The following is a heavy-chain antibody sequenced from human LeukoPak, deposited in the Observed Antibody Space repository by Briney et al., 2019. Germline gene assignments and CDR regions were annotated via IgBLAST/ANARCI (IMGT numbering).Heavy chain of an antibody. CDR1: GYTSTGHF. D-gene: IGHD2-2*02. CDR3: AREMGVVPTAIPTVDS. V-gene: IGHV1-2*02. Sequence: ASVKVSCKASGYTSTGHFMHWVRQAPGQGLEWMGWIEPKSGGTHYGHKFQGRVTMTRDTSMSTAYMELSRVKADDTAVYYCAREMGVVPTAIPTVDSWGQGTLVTVSS. CDR2: IEPKSGGT. J-gene: IGHJ4*02.